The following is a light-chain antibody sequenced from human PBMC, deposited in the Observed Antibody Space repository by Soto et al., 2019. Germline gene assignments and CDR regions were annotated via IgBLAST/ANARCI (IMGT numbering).Light chain of an antibody. CDR3: QQYGNSLT. CDR1: QSVSSSY. Sequence: EIGLAPSRATLSFSPVGRATISCRASQSVSSSYLAWYQQKPGQAPRLLIYATSSRATGIPDRFSGSGSGTDFTLTISRLEPEDFAVYSCQQYGNSLTFGGGTKVDIK. J-gene: IGKJ4*01. CDR2: ATS. V-gene: IGKV3-20*01.